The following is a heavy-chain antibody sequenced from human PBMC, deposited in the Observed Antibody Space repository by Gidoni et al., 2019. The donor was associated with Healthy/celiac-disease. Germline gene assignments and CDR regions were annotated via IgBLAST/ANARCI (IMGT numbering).Heavy chain of an antibody. Sequence: EVQLLESGGGLVQPGGSLRLSCAASGLTFSSYAMSWVRQAPGKGLEWVSAISGSGGSTYYADSVKGRFTISRDNSKNTLYLQMNSLRAEDTAVYYCAIPYYDFWSGYYWDYYYGMDVWGQGTTVTVSS. CDR3: AIPYYDFWSGYYWDYYYGMDV. CDR1: GLTFSSYA. V-gene: IGHV3-23*01. CDR2: ISGSGGST. J-gene: IGHJ6*02. D-gene: IGHD3-3*01.